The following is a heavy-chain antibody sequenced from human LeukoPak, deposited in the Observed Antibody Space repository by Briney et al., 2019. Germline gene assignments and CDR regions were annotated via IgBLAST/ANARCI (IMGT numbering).Heavy chain of an antibody. CDR1: GFTFSSYA. Sequence: PGGSLRLSCAASGFTFSSYAMSWVRQAPGKGLEWVAVIWYDGSNKYYADSVKGRFTISRDNSKNTLYLQMNSLRAEDTAVYYCAKSVPTYAAPFDYWGQGTLVTVSS. J-gene: IGHJ4*02. CDR2: IWYDGSNK. V-gene: IGHV3-33*06. CDR3: AKSVPTYAAPFDY. D-gene: IGHD3-16*01.